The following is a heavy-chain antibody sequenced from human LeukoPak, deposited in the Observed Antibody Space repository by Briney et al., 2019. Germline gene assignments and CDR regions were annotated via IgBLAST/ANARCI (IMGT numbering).Heavy chain of an antibody. Sequence: PGGSLRLSCAASGFTFSSYGMHWVRQAPGKGLEWVAVIWYDGSNKYYADSVKGRFTISRDNSKNTLYLQMNSLRAEDTAVYYCARTYYYDSSGYHDWGQGTLVTVSS. J-gene: IGHJ4*02. D-gene: IGHD3-22*01. CDR2: IWYDGSNK. V-gene: IGHV3-33*01. CDR3: ARTYYYDSSGYHD. CDR1: GFTFSSYG.